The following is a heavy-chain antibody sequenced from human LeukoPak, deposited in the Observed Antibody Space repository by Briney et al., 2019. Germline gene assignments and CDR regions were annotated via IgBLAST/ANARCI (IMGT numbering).Heavy chain of an antibody. D-gene: IGHD3-3*01. CDR1: GGSISSYY. CDR3: ARTGFGLNFDI. CDR2: IYYSGST. Sequence: SETLSLTCTVSGGSISSYYWSWIRQPPGKGLEWIGYIYYSGSTNYNPSLKSRVTISVDTSKNQFSLKLSSVTAADTAVYYCARTGFGLNFDIWGQGTMVTVSS. J-gene: IGHJ3*02. V-gene: IGHV4-59*01.